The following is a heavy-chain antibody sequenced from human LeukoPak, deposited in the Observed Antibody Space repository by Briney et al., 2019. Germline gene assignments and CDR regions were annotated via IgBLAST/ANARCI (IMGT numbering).Heavy chain of an antibody. CDR1: GFTVSSNF. CDR3: ARGLGSDTMVRGVIIEGAFDY. J-gene: IGHJ4*02. V-gene: IGHV3-53*01. Sequence: GGSLRLSCAASGFTVSSNFMSWVRQAPGKGLEWVSGISASGGSPYYADSVKGRFTISRDNSKNTLYLQMNSLRAEDTAVYYCARGLGSDTMVRGVIIEGAFDYWGQGTLVTVSS. D-gene: IGHD3-10*01. CDR2: ISASGGSP.